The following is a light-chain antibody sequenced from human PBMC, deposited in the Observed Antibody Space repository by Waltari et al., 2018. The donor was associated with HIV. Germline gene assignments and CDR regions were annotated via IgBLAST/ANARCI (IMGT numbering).Light chain of an antibody. CDR3: AAWDDSLSGFYV. V-gene: IGLV1-47*01. CDR2: RNK. J-gene: IGLJ1*01. Sequence: QSVLTQPPSASGTTGLRVTTRSSGTTSTIRSNFLYWFQRLPGAAPKLLIYRNKQRPSGVPDRFSGSKSGTSASLAISGLRSEDEADYYCAAWDDSLSGFYVVGTGTKVTVL. CDR1: TSTIRSNF.